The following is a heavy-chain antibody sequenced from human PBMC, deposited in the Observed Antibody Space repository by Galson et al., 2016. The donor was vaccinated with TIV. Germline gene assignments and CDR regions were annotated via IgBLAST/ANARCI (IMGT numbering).Heavy chain of an antibody. CDR3: ARERSGNDLENWFDP. V-gene: IGHV3-48*03. Sequence: SLRLSCAASGFTFSNYNINWVRQAPGKGLEWVSYISNRGSMKFYADSVKGRFTISRDNAKNSLYLQINSLRAEGTAVYYCARERSGNDLENWFDPWGQGTLVTVSS. CDR2: ISNRGSMK. J-gene: IGHJ5*02. CDR1: GFTFSNYN. D-gene: IGHD1-1*01.